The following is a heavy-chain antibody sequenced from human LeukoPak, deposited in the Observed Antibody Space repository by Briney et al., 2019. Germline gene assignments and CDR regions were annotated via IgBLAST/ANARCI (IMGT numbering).Heavy chain of an antibody. Sequence: PGGSLRLSCAASGFAFNSFAMSWVRQAPGGGLEGVAVISYDGSNKYYADSVKGRFTISRDNSKNTLYLQMNSLRAEDTAVYYCARVRPPVPVAYFDYWGQGTLVTVSS. CDR2: ISYDGSNK. CDR3: ARVRPPVPVAYFDY. J-gene: IGHJ4*02. V-gene: IGHV3-30*04. CDR1: GFAFNSFA.